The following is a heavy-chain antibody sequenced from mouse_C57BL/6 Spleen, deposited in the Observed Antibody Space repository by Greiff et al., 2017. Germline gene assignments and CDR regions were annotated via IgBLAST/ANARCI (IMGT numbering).Heavy chain of an antibody. V-gene: IGHV1-19*01. J-gene: IGHJ4*01. CDR1: GYTFTDYY. CDR2: INPYNGGT. Sequence: VQLKESGPVLVKPGASVKMSCKASGYTFTDYYMNWVKQSHGKSLEWIGVINPYNGGTSSNQKFKGKATLTVDKSSSTAYMELNSLTSEDSAVYYCASSYGNYAMDYWGQGTSVTVSS. D-gene: IGHD2-1*01. CDR3: ASSYGNYAMDY.